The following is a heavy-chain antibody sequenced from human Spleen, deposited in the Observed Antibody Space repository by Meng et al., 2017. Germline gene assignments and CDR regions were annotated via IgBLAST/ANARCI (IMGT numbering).Heavy chain of an antibody. D-gene: IGHD2/OR15-2a*01. Sequence: QLQLQESGPGLVKPSETLSVSCSVSGDSTSNSLYFWAWIRQPPGKGLEYIGNVYYSGSTYYNPYLKSRVTISLDTSKNRFYLRLNSVTAADTAVYYCARSPEYFFDYWGQGTLVTVSS. CDR2: VYYSGST. J-gene: IGHJ4*02. CDR3: ARSPEYFFDY. V-gene: IGHV4-39*01. CDR1: GDSTSNSLYF.